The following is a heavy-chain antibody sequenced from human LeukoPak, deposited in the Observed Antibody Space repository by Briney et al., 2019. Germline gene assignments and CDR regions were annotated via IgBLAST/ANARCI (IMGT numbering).Heavy chain of an antibody. CDR3: ATSRPGNYFPNY. V-gene: IGHV1-8*03. J-gene: IGHJ4*02. CDR2: MNPNSGNT. D-gene: IGHD2/OR15-2a*01. Sequence: GASVKVSCKASGYTFTSYDINWVRQATGQGLEWTGWMNPNSGNTGYAQKFQGRVTITRNTSISTAYMELSSLRSEDTAVYYCATSRPGNYFPNYWGQGTLVTVSS. CDR1: GYTFTSYD.